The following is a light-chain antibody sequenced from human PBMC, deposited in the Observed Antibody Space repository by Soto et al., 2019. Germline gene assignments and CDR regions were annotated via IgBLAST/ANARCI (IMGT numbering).Light chain of an antibody. V-gene: IGKV1-5*01. CDR1: QSISSW. CDR3: LQDNSYPLT. CDR2: ATS. J-gene: IGKJ4*01. Sequence: DIQMTQSPSTLSASVGDRVSITCRASQSISSWLAWYQQKPGKAPNLLIYATSSLQGGVPSRFSGSGSVTDFTLAISSRQPEDFATYDCLQDNSYPLTFGGGTKVDIK.